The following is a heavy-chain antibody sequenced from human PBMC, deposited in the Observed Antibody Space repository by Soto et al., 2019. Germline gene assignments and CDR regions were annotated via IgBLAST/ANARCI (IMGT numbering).Heavy chain of an antibody. J-gene: IGHJ5*02. D-gene: IGHD2-2*01. CDR2: ISYDGSNK. CDR3: ATPYCSSTSCYP. Sequence: GGSLRLSCAASGFTFSSYGMHWVRQAPGKGLEWVAVISYDGSNKYYADSVKGRFTISRDNSKNTLYLQMNSLRAEDTAVYYCATPYCSSTSCYPWGQGTLVTVSS. V-gene: IGHV3-30*03. CDR1: GFTFSSYG.